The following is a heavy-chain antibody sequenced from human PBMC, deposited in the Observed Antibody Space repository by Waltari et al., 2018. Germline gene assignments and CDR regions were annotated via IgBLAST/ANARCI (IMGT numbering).Heavy chain of an antibody. V-gene: IGHV4-4*08. CDR3: ARYPAVVYAKVDP. J-gene: IGHJ5*02. CDR2: VQSSGRT. CDR1: GDSLGPNY. Sequence: QVQLRESGPGLVKSSETLSLTCSLSGDSLGPNYWGWIRQSPGKGLEWIGYVQSSGRTDYNPSFRGRVTISVDTSKKQFFLKLSSVTASDTAMYYCARYPAVVYAKVDPWGQGTLVIVSS. D-gene: IGHD2-8*02.